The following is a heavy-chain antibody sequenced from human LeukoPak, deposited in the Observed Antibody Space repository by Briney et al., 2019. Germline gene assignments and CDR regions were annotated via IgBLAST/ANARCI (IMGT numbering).Heavy chain of an antibody. Sequence: PSETLSLTCAVYGGSFSGYYWSWIRQPPGKGLEWIGEINHSGSTNYNPSLKSRVTISLDTSKNQFSLRLNSVTAADTAVYYCARDSPHAFDIWGQGTMVTVSS. CDR1: GGSFSGYY. V-gene: IGHV4-34*01. CDR3: ARDSPHAFDI. J-gene: IGHJ3*02. CDR2: INHSGST. D-gene: IGHD2-21*01.